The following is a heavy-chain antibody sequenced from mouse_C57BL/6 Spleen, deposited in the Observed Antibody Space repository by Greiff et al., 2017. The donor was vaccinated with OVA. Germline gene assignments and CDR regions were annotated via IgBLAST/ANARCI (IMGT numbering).Heavy chain of an antibody. CDR2: INPNNGGT. Sequence: VHVKQSGPELVKPGASVKMSCKASGYTFTDYNMHWVKQSHGKSLEWIGYINPNNGGTSYNQKFKGKATLTVNKSSSTAYMELRSLTSEDSAVYYCAREGYGFDYWGQGTTLTVSS. J-gene: IGHJ2*01. CDR3: AREGYGFDY. D-gene: IGHD2-14*01. CDR1: GYTFTDYN. V-gene: IGHV1-22*01.